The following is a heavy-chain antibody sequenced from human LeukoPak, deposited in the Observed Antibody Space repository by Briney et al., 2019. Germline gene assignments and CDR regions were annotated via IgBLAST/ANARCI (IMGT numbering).Heavy chain of an antibody. D-gene: IGHD1-26*01. CDR3: ARDGGQVGATGPFDY. Sequence: GASVKVSCKASGYTFTSYGISWVRQAPGQGLEWMGWISAYNGNTNYAQKLQGRVTMTRDTSISTAYMELSRLRSDDTAVYYCARDGGQVGATGPFDYWGQGTLVTVSS. J-gene: IGHJ4*02. V-gene: IGHV1-18*01. CDR1: GYTFTSYG. CDR2: ISAYNGNT.